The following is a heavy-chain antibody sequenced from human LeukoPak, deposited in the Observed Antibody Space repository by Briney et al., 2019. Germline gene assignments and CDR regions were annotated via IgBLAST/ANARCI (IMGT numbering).Heavy chain of an antibody. Sequence: ASVKVSCKASGYTFTSYAMHWVRQAPGQRLEWMGWINAGNGNTNYSQKFQGRVTITRDTSASTAYMELSSLRSEDTAVYYCARDWDSSGFPNYYFDYWGQGTLVTVSS. CDR1: GYTFTSYA. CDR2: INAGNGNT. D-gene: IGHD6-19*01. J-gene: IGHJ4*02. CDR3: ARDWDSSGFPNYYFDY. V-gene: IGHV1-3*01.